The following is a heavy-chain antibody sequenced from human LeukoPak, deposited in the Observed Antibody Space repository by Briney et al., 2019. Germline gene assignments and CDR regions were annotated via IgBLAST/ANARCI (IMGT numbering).Heavy chain of an antibody. CDR2: IRSRAYRGTT. CDR1: GFTFGDYA. V-gene: IGHV3-49*03. CDR3: IRHSSRIVGGTLGAFDI. Sequence: GGSLRLSCTASGFTFGDYAMSWFRQAPGKGLEWVGFIRSRAYRGTTEYAASVKGRFTISRDDFKSIAYLQMNSLKTEDTAVYYCIRHSSRIVGGTLGAFDIWGQGTMVTVSS. J-gene: IGHJ3*02. D-gene: IGHD1-26*01.